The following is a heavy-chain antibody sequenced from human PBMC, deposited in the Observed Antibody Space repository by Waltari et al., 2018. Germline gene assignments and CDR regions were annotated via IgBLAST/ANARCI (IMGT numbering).Heavy chain of an antibody. CDR3: ARDGGVPAALDAFDI. CDR2: IYYSGST. CDR1: GGSISSHY. Sequence: QVQLQDSGPGLVKPSETLSLTCTVSGGSISSHYWSWLRQPPGKGLEWIGYIYYSGSTNYNPSLKSRVTISVDTYKNQFSLKLSSVTAADTAVYYCARDGGVPAALDAFDIWGQGTMVTVSS. J-gene: IGHJ3*02. V-gene: IGHV4-59*11. D-gene: IGHD2-2*01.